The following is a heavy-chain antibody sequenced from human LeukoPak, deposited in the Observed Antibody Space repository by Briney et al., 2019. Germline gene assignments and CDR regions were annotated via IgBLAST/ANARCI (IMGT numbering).Heavy chain of an antibody. CDR3: ARHPPHGGSSGYYPLFDY. V-gene: IGHV4-4*09. CDR2: IYTSGST. Sequence: PSETLSLTCTVSGGSISSYYWSWIRQPPGKGLEWIGYIYTSGSTNYNPSLKSRVTISVDTSKNQFSLKLSSVTAAETAVYYCARHPPHGGSSGYYPLFDYWGQGTLVTVSS. CDR1: GGSISSYY. D-gene: IGHD3-22*01. J-gene: IGHJ4*02.